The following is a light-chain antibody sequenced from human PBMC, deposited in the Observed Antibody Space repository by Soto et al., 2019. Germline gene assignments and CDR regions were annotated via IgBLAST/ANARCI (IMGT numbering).Light chain of an antibody. V-gene: IGKV1-6*01. J-gene: IGKJ1*01. CDR3: LQDHDDSWT. CDR1: RDIGSA. Sequence: SPCRGSRDIGSALSWYQQKPGKAPTLLIYAASNLQSGVPSRFRGSRSGTEFTLTVSSLQPEDFATYYCLQDHDDSWTFGQGTKVDNK. CDR2: AAS.